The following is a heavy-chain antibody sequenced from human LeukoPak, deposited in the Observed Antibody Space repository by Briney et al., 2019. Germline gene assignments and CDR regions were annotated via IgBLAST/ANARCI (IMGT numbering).Heavy chain of an antibody. CDR3: ARVLLGSSWYHYYYYYYMGV. J-gene: IGHJ6*03. D-gene: IGHD6-13*01. CDR2: INPNSGGT. CDR1: GYTFTCYY. V-gene: IGHV1-2*02. Sequence: ASVKVSCKASGYTFTCYYMHWVRQAPGQGLEWMGWINPNSGGTNYAQKLQGRVTMTRDTSISTAYMELRSLRSDDTAVYYCARVLLGSSWYHYYYYYYMGVWGKGTTVTISS.